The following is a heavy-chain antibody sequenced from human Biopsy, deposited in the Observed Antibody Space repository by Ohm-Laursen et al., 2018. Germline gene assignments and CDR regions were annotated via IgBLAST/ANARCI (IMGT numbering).Heavy chain of an antibody. V-gene: IGHV3-11*01. J-gene: IGHJ4*02. CDR1: GFPASDYY. CDR3: ARAVGIAAAPIDY. CDR2: INSSGSTK. Sequence: SLRLSCSASGFPASDYYMSWIRQAPGRGLEWVSDINSSGSTKYHAESVKGRFTISRDNAMNSVYLQMNSLRGEDTAVYCCARAVGIAAAPIDYWGQGTLVTVSS. D-gene: IGHD2-15*01.